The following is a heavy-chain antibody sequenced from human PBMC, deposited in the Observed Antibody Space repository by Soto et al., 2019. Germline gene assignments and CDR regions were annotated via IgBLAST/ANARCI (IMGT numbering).Heavy chain of an antibody. CDR2: IYWDDDK. V-gene: IGHV2-5*02. CDR1: GFSLSTSGVG. CDR3: AHWTYDILRYYFDY. D-gene: IGHD3-9*01. J-gene: IGHJ4*02. Sequence: QITLKESGPPLVKPTQTLTLTCTFSGFSLSTSGVGVGWIRQPPGKALEWLALIYWDDDKRYSPSLKSRLTIXKXTXXNQVVLTMTNMDPVDTATYYCAHWTYDILRYYFDYWGQGTLVTVSS.